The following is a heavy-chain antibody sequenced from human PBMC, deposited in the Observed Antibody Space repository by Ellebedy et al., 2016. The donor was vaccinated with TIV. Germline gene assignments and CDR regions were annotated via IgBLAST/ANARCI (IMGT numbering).Heavy chain of an antibody. CDR3: ARLVHLYTSTANVYFFDS. CDR1: GFTFSNYW. J-gene: IGHJ4*02. D-gene: IGHD2-2*02. CDR2: IKQEGNEK. V-gene: IGHV3-7*01. Sequence: GESLKISCVASGFTFSNYWMSWVRRAPGKGLEWVANIKQEGNEKYYVDSVRGRFSISRDNSRNAQHLQMNSLRVEDTAVYYCARLVHLYTSTANVYFFDSWGQGTLVTVSS.